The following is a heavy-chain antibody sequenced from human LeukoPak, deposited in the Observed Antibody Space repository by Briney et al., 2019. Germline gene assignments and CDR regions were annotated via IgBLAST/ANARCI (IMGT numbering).Heavy chain of an antibody. CDR3: ARESGSYYGGYYFDY. D-gene: IGHD1-26*01. CDR1: GGTFSSYA. J-gene: IGHJ4*02. Sequence: ASVKVSCKASGGTFSSYAISWVRQAPGQGLEWMGWISAYNGNTNYAQKLQGRVTMTTDTSTSTAYMELRSLRSDDTAVYYCARESGSYYGGYYFDYWGQGTLVTVSS. CDR2: ISAYNGNT. V-gene: IGHV1-18*01.